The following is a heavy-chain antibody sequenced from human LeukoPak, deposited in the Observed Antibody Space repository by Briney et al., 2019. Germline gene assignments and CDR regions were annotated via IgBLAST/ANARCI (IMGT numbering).Heavy chain of an antibody. J-gene: IGHJ4*02. CDR1: GFIFKNFG. CDR3: AKDRSWGMNSAEY. Sequence: GGSLRLSCAASGFIFKNFGMYWVRQAPGKGLDWVAFIRYDGSRTYYTDSVKGRFTISRDNSNNTLYLQMNSLRPEDTAVYFCAKDRSWGMNSAEYWGQGTLVTVSS. D-gene: IGHD7-27*01. CDR2: IRYDGSRT. V-gene: IGHV3-30*02.